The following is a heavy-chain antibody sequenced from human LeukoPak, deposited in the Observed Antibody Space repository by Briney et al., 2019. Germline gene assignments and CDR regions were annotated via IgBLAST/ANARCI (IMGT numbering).Heavy chain of an antibody. D-gene: IGHD5-18*01. CDR3: ARGAAVYSYG. Sequence: SEPLSLTCSVSGGSISSYYWSWIRQPPGKGLERIGNIYYSGSTPSTPSLKTRVTISLDTSKNQFSLWLSSVTAADTAVYYCARGAAVYSYGWGQGTLVTVSS. CDR1: GGSISSYY. J-gene: IGHJ4*02. CDR2: IYYSGST. V-gene: IGHV4-59*01.